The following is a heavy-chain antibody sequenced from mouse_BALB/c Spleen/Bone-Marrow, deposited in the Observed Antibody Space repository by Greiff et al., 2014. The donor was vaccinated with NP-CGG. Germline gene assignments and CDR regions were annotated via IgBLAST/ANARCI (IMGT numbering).Heavy chain of an antibody. D-gene: IGHD1-1*01. CDR3: ARDCYGSSYIGY. CDR2: ISDGGSYT. J-gene: IGHJ3*01. CDR1: GFTFSNYY. V-gene: IGHV5-4*02. Sequence: EVKLMESGGGLVKPGGSLKLSCAASGFTFSNYYMYWVRQTPEKRLEWVATISDGGSYTYYPDSVKGRFTISRDNANNNLYLQMSSLKSEDTAMYYCARDCYGSSYIGYWGQGTLVTVST.